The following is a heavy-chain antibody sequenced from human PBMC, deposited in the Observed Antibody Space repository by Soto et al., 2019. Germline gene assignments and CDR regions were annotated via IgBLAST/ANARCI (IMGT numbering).Heavy chain of an antibody. CDR3: AKAFPSGPDAEYFQH. Sequence: GGSLRLSCAASGFTFNSYAMSWVRQAPGKGLEWVSAISGSGGSTYYADSVKGRFTISRDNSKNTLYLQMNSLRAEDTAVYYCAKAFPSGPDAEYFQHWGQGTLVTVSS. CDR1: GFTFNSYA. J-gene: IGHJ1*01. CDR2: ISGSGGST. V-gene: IGHV3-23*01.